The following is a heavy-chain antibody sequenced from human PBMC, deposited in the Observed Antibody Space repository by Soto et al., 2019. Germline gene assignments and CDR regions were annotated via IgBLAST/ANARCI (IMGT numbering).Heavy chain of an antibody. CDR3: TKAQGRSGWTVDY. Sequence: EVQLVESGGGLVQPGGSLRLSCAASGFSFDDYAMHWVRQAPGKGLEWVSGSSWNGGSIGYADSVKGRFTISRDNAKNSLYLQMNSLRAEDTALYYCTKAQGRSGWTVDYCGQGTLVTVSS. CDR2: SSWNGGSI. D-gene: IGHD6-19*01. CDR1: GFSFDDYA. V-gene: IGHV3-9*01. J-gene: IGHJ4*02.